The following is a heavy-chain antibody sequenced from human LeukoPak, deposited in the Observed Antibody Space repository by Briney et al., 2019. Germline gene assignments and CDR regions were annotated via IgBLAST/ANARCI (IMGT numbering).Heavy chain of an antibody. CDR1: GGSISSGGYY. CDR2: IYYSGST. Sequence: PSQTLSLTCTVSGGSISSGGYYWSWIRQPPGKGLEWIGYIYYSGSTNYNPSLKSRVTISVDTSKNQFSLKLSSVTAADTAVYYCARDLSGPSYYYYGMDVWGQGTTVTVSS. CDR3: ARDLSGPSYYYYGMDV. J-gene: IGHJ6*02. D-gene: IGHD3-3*01. V-gene: IGHV4-61*08.